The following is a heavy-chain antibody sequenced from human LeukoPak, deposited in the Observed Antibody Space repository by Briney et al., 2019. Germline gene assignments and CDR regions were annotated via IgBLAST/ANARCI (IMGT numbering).Heavy chain of an antibody. V-gene: IGHV4-59*01. D-gene: IGHD3-22*01. J-gene: IGHJ3*02. Sequence: SETLSLTCNVSGGSISSYYWSWIRQPPGKGLEWIGYVYYSGSTNHDPSLKGRVTISVDTSKNQFSLKLSSVTAADTAVYYCAGGGGPYDSSSPDAFDIWGQGTMVTVSS. CDR1: GGSISSYY. CDR2: VYYSGST. CDR3: AGGGGPYDSSSPDAFDI.